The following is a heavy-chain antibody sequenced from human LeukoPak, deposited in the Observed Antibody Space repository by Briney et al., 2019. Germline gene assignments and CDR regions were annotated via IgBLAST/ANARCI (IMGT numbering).Heavy chain of an antibody. D-gene: IGHD3-10*02. CDR3: AKDFGYYYVTPSIDY. V-gene: IGHV3-9*01. CDR2: ISWNSGSI. Sequence: GRSLRLSCVASGFTFDDHAMHWVRQAPGKGLEWVSGISWNSGSIGYADSVRGRFTISRDNAKNSLYLQMNSLRAEDTALYYCAKDFGYYYVTPSIDYRGQGTLVTVSS. CDR1: GFTFDDHA. J-gene: IGHJ4*02.